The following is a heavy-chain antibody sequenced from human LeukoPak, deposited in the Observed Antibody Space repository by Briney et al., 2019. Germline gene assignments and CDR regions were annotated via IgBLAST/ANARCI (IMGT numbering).Heavy chain of an antibody. V-gene: IGHV3-7*01. Sequence: GGSLRLSCAASGFTFSSYWMSWVRQAPGKGLEWVANIKQDGSEKYYVDSVKGRFTISRDNAKNSLYLQMNSLRAEDTAVYYCTRRGRVVAATSDYYYMDVWGKGTTVTVSS. CDR2: IKQDGSEK. CDR3: TRRGRVVAATSDYYYMDV. J-gene: IGHJ6*03. D-gene: IGHD2-15*01. CDR1: GFTFSSYW.